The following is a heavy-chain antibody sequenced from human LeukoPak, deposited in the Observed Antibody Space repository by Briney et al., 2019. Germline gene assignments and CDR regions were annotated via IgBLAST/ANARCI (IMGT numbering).Heavy chain of an antibody. CDR3: AREYNYAYDY. J-gene: IGHJ4*02. V-gene: IGHV1-2*02. D-gene: IGHD5-18*01. CDR2: INPNSGGT. CDR1: GYTFTAYY. Sequence: ASVKVSCKASGYTFTAYYTHWVRQAPGQGLEWMGWINPNSGGTNYAQKFQGRVTMTRDTSISTAYMELSRLTSDDTAVYYCAREYNYAYDYWGQGTLVTVSS.